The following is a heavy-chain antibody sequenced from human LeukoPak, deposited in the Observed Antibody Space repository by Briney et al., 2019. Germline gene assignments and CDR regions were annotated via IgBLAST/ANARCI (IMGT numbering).Heavy chain of an antibody. D-gene: IGHD1-26*01. Sequence: ASVKVSCKASGYTFTGYYIHWVRQAPGQGLEWMGWINPNSGGTNYAQEFQGRVTMTRDTSISTAYMDLSRLRSDDTAIYYCARGSGSYYGPPRFDYWGQGTLVTVSS. V-gene: IGHV1-2*02. CDR2: INPNSGGT. CDR3: ARGSGSYYGPPRFDY. J-gene: IGHJ4*02. CDR1: GYTFTGYY.